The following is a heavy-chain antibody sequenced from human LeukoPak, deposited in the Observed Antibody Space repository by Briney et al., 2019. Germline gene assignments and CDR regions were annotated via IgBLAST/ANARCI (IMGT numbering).Heavy chain of an antibody. V-gene: IGHV4-31*03. Sequence: SQTLSLTCTVSGGSISSGGYYWSWIRQHPGKGLEWIGYIYYSASTYYNPSLKSRVTISVDTSKNQFSLMLSSVTAADTAVYYCARGGTIKNGVDVWGQGTTVTVSS. J-gene: IGHJ6*02. D-gene: IGHD1-14*01. CDR2: IYYSAST. CDR1: GGSISSGGYY. CDR3: ARGGTIKNGVDV.